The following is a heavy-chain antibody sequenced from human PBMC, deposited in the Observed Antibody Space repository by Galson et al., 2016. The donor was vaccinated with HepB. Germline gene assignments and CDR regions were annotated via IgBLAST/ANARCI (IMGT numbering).Heavy chain of an antibody. CDR3: ATERGYSYGVDS. Sequence: SVKVSCKASGGTFSNFAISWVRQAPGQGLEWMGGIIPIFNTPNYAQKFQGRVTITADKSTRTAYMELSSLRFEDTAMYYCATERGYSYGVDSWGQGTLVTVSS. CDR1: GGTFSNFA. V-gene: IGHV1-69*06. J-gene: IGHJ4*02. D-gene: IGHD5-18*01. CDR2: IIPIFNTP.